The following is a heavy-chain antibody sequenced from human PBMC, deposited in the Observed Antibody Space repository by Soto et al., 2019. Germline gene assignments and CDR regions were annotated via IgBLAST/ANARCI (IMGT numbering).Heavy chain of an antibody. Sequence: EVQVVESGGGLAQPGGSLRLSCAASGFTVSSNYMSWVRQAPGKGLEWVSVIYSGGSTYYADSVKGRFIISRHNSNNTLDLQGNSLRVEDTAIYYCRREDQSGWFDPWGQGTLGTVSS. CDR2: IYSGGST. CDR1: GFTVSSNY. D-gene: IGHD3-10*01. J-gene: IGHJ5*02. CDR3: RREDQSGWFDP. V-gene: IGHV3-53*04.